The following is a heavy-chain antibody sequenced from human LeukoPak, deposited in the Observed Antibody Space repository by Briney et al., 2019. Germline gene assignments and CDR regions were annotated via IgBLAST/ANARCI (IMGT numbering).Heavy chain of an antibody. CDR3: ARDRYGDYVFDY. CDR2: ICPDGTVT. V-gene: IGHV3-74*01. Sequence: GGSLRLSCAASGFTFSTYCMHWVRQAPGKGPMWVSRICPDGTVTNYADSVKARFIISRDNARNTVYLQMNSLRVEDTAVYYCARDRYGDYVFDYWGQGTLVTVSS. CDR1: GFTFSTYC. J-gene: IGHJ4*02. D-gene: IGHD4-17*01.